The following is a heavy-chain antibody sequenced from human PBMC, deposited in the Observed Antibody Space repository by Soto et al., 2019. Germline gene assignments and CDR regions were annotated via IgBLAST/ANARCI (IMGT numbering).Heavy chain of an antibody. CDR1: GFTFSIYG. Sequence: PWGSLRPPCAASGFTFSIYGIHWFRHAPGKGLEWVAVISYDGSNKYYADSVKGRFTISRDHSKNTLYLQMNSLRAEDTAVYDWAKPGGFLYYFDYWGQGTMVTESS. D-gene: IGHD2-8*02. V-gene: IGHV3-30*18. CDR3: AKPGGFLYYFDY. J-gene: IGHJ4*02. CDR2: ISYDGSNK.